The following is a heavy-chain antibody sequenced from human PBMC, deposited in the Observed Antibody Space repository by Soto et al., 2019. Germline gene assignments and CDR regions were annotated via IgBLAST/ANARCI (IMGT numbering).Heavy chain of an antibody. J-gene: IGHJ5*02. D-gene: IGHD2-2*01. V-gene: IGHV1-2*04. CDR2: INPNSGGT. CDR3: ARTSNFQLPRGWFDP. Sequence: GASVKVSCKASGYTFTGYYMHWVRQAPGQGLEWMGWINPNSGGTNYAQKFQGWVTMTRDTSISTAYMELSRLRSDDTAVYYCARTSNFQLPRGWFDPWGQGTLVTVSS. CDR1: GYTFTGYY.